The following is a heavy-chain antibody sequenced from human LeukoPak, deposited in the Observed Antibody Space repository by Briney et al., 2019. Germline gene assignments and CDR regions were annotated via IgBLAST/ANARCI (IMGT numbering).Heavy chain of an antibody. Sequence: GGSLRLSCAASEFTFSSYSMNWVRQAPGKGLEWVSYITNSGNSKSYADSVKGRFTISRDNTKNSLYLQMNSLRAEDTAVYYCAKDDYGDGFDYWGQGTLVTVSS. J-gene: IGHJ4*02. D-gene: IGHD4-17*01. CDR2: ITNSGNSK. CDR1: EFTFSSYS. CDR3: AKDDYGDGFDY. V-gene: IGHV3-48*01.